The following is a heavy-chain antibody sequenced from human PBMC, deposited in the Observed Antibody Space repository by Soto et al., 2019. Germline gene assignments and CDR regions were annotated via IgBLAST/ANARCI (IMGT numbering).Heavy chain of an antibody. CDR2: VFHTGTT. CDR1: GDSVSSPYY. CDR3: ARSAGWYAVHS. J-gene: IGHJ4*02. D-gene: IGHD6-19*01. V-gene: IGHV4-4*02. Sequence: QVQLQESGPGLVKPSGTLSLTCAVSGDSVSSPYYWCWVRQPPGKGLAWIGEVFHTGTTSYNPSLRSRVTISMDKSNNPFSLDLRSVTAADTAVYYFARSAGWYAVHSWGPGTLVIVSS.